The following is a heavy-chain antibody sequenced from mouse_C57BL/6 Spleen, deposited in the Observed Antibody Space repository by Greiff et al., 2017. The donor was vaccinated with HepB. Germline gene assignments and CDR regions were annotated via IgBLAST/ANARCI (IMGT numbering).Heavy chain of an antibody. D-gene: IGHD1-1*01. CDR3: ARRSILLGYFDV. J-gene: IGHJ1*03. CDR2: ISSGGSYT. CDR1: GFTFSSYG. Sequence: EVQGVESGGDLVKPGGSLKLSCAASGFTFSSYGMSWVRQTPDKRLEWVATISSGGSYTYYPDSVKGRFTISRDNAKNTLYLQMSSLKSEDTAMYYCARRSILLGYFDVWGTGTTVTVSS. V-gene: IGHV5-6*01.